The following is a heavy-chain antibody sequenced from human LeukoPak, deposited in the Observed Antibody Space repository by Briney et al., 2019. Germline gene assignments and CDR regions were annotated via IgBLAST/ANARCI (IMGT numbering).Heavy chain of an antibody. J-gene: IGHJ1*01. CDR1: GESFVGYY. CDR3: ARRRIPATITGSKLSSRFDT. CDR2: IDYTGST. Sequence: SETLSLTCAVYGESFVGYYWTWIRQPPGKGLEWIGEIDYTGSTNYNPSLKSRIKMSVDTSKNQFPVNLNSVTAADTAFYYCARRRIPATITGSKLSSRFDTWGQGTLVTVSS. V-gene: IGHV4-34*01. D-gene: IGHD5-12*01.